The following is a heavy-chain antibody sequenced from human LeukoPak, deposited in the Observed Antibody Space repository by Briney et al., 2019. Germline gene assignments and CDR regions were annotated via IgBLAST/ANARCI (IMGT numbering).Heavy chain of an antibody. CDR3: ARVYSSGLGDY. Sequence: GASVKVSCKTSGYTFTDYYLHWVRQAPGQGLEWMGRINPYSRGTNYAQRFQGRVTMTRDTSISTAYMELSRLRSDDTAVYYCARVYSSGLGDYWGQGTLVTVSS. CDR1: GYTFTDYY. CDR2: INPYSRGT. J-gene: IGHJ4*02. D-gene: IGHD3-22*01. V-gene: IGHV1-2*06.